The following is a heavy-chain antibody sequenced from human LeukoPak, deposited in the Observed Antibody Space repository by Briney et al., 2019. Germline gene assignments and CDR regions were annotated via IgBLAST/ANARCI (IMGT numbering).Heavy chain of an antibody. V-gene: IGHV4-34*01. CDR3: ARGGFVYYGSGSYYYY. J-gene: IGHJ4*02. CDR1: GGSFSVYY. Sequence: SETLSLTCAVYGGSFSVYYWRWIRQPPGKGLEGIGEINHSGSTNYNPSLKSRVTISVDTSKNQFSLKLSSVTAADTAVYYCARGGFVYYGSGSYYYYWGQGTLVTVSS. D-gene: IGHD3-10*01. CDR2: INHSGST.